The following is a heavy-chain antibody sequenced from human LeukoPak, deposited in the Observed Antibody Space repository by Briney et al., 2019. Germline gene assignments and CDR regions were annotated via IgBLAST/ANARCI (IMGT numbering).Heavy chain of an antibody. D-gene: IGHD5-18*01. Sequence: SETLSLTCTASGGSISVYTAYYWGWIRQPPGKGLEWIGGIFSSGSTYYNPSLKSRVTISVDTSKNQFSLKLSSVTAADTAVYFCARSRGYSYAQDYWGQGTLVTVSS. CDR3: ARSRGYSYAQDY. CDR1: GGSISVYTAYY. CDR2: IFSSGST. J-gene: IGHJ4*02. V-gene: IGHV4-39*01.